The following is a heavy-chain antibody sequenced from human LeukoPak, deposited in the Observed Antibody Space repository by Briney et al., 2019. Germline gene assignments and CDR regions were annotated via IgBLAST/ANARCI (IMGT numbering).Heavy chain of an antibody. CDR3: ARSLGDSSGYYPLPFDC. CDR2: ISGYNGNT. CDR1: GYTFSNYG. D-gene: IGHD3-22*01. V-gene: IGHV1-18*01. Sequence: GASVKVSCKASGYTFSNYGITWVRQAPGQGLEWMGWISGYNGNTNFAQKLQGRVSMTTDTSTYTSDMELRSLRSDDTAVYYCARSLGDSSGYYPLPFDCWSQPTLVIVSS. J-gene: IGHJ4*02.